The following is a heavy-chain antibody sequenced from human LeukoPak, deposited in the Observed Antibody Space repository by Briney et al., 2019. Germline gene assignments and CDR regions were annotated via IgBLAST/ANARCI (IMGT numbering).Heavy chain of an antibody. CDR1: GFTFSSYS. CDR2: ISSTSSYI. CDR3: ARVVGYYYYMDV. D-gene: IGHD1-26*01. Sequence: GGSLRLSCAASGFTFSSYSIYWVRQAPGKGLEWVSSISSTSSYIYYADSVKGRFTISRDNTKNSLYLQMNSLRAEDTAVYYCARVVGYYYYMDVWGKGTTVTVSS. V-gene: IGHV3-21*01. J-gene: IGHJ6*03.